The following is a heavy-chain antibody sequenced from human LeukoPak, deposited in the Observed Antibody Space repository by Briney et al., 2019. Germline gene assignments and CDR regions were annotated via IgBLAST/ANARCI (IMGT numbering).Heavy chain of an antibody. CDR1: GFTISDYY. J-gene: IGHJ6*02. Sequence: PGGSLRLSCAASGFTISDYYMSWIRQAPGKGLEWVSYISSGAGTIYYADPVKGRFTISRDNAKNSLYLQVNSLRAEDTAVYYCARGAYYYGMDVWGQGTTVTVSS. D-gene: IGHD3-16*01. CDR2: ISSGAGTI. CDR3: ARGAYYYGMDV. V-gene: IGHV3-11*01.